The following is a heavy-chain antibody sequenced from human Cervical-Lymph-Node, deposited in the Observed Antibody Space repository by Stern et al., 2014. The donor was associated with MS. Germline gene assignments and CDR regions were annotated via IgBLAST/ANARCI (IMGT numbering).Heavy chain of an antibody. D-gene: IGHD2-2*01. Sequence: EVPLVESGGGLVQPGGSLSLSCAASGFTFSTYSFSLVRQAPGKELEWVSSISDSGVYTYYADSVKGRFTISRDNSKSMLYLEMRSLRAEDTAVYHCAKDLGRGVVVVPLYGLDVWGQGTTVTVSS. V-gene: IGHV3-23*04. CDR2: ISDSGVYT. CDR3: AKDLGRGVVVVPLYGLDV. CDR1: GFTFSTYS. J-gene: IGHJ6*02.